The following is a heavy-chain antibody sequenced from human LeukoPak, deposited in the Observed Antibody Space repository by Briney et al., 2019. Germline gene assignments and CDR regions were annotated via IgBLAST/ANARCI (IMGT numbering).Heavy chain of an antibody. D-gene: IGHD6-19*01. CDR3: ARDRRGIAVAGIEGGGYYFDY. CDR1: GFTVSSNY. V-gene: IGHV3-53*01. CDR2: IYGGGST. J-gene: IGHJ4*02. Sequence: GGSLRLSCAASGFTVSSNYMSWVRQAPGKGLEWVSVIYGGGSTYYADSVKGRFTISRDNSKNTLYLQMNSLRAEDTAVYYCARDRRGIAVAGIEGGGYYFDYWGQGTLVTVSS.